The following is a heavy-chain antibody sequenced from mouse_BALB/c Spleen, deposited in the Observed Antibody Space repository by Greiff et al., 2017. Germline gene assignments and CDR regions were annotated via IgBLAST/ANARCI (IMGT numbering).Heavy chain of an antibody. D-gene: IGHD2-4*01. J-gene: IGHJ1*01. CDR2: ISSGGSYT. CDR1: GFTFSSYT. CDR3: TREAYDYDWYFDV. V-gene: IGHV5-6-4*01. Sequence: DVMLVESGGGLVKPGGSLKLSCAASGFTFSSYTMSWVRQTPEKRLEWVATISSGGSYTYYPDSVKGRFTISRDNAKNTLYLQMSSLKSEDTAMYYCTREAYDYDWYFDVWGAGTTVTVSS.